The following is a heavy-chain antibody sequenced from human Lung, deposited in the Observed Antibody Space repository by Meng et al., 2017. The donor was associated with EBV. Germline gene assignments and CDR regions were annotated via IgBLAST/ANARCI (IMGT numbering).Heavy chain of an antibody. J-gene: IGHJ4*02. CDR2: INDSGST. D-gene: IGHD1-26*01. Sequence: QVQALEWGGGVLKPSETLSLTCAVYCGSFSGSFSCYYWSWIRQATGKGLEWIGDINDSGSTDYNPSLKNRLTVSVDRSESQFSLELSSVTAADTAVYNCARSTFNYWGQGTLVTVSS. CDR3: ARSTFNY. V-gene: IGHV4-34*01. CDR1: CGSFSGSFSCYY.